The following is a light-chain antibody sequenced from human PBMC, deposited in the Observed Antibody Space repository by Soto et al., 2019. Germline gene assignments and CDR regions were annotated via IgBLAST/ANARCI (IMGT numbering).Light chain of an antibody. CDR1: QSISSW. V-gene: IGKV1-5*01. CDR3: QQLNTLPFT. J-gene: IGKJ5*01. CDR2: EAS. Sequence: DIQMTQSPSTLSASVGDRVTITFRASQSISSWLAWYQQKPGKAPKLMIYEASTLQSGVPSRFSGSGSETEFTLTISGLLPEDFATYHCQQLNTLPFTFGQGTRLEIK.